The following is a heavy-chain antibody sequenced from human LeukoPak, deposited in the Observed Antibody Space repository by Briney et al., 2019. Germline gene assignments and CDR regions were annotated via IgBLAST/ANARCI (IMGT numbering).Heavy chain of an antibody. Sequence: ASVKVSCKASGYTFTSYGISWVRQAPGQGLEWMGWISAYNGNTNYAQKLQGRVTMTTDTSTSTAYMELRSLRSDDTAVYYCARGNMPYGDKYYFDYWGQGTLVTVSS. J-gene: IGHJ4*02. D-gene: IGHD4-17*01. V-gene: IGHV1-18*01. CDR3: ARGNMPYGDKYYFDY. CDR1: GYTFTSYG. CDR2: ISAYNGNT.